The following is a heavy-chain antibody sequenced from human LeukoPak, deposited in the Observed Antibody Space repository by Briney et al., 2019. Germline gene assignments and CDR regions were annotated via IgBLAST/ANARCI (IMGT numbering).Heavy chain of an antibody. CDR1: GFTVSSNS. V-gene: IGHV3-53*01. Sequence: GGSLRLSCTVSGFTVSSNSMSWVRQAPGKGLEWVSFIYSGSTHYSDSVKGRFTISRDNAKNSLYLQMNRLRAEDSALYYCARDAYNYGPIDFWGQGTLVTVSS. D-gene: IGHD5-18*01. CDR2: IYSGST. J-gene: IGHJ4*02. CDR3: ARDAYNYGPIDF.